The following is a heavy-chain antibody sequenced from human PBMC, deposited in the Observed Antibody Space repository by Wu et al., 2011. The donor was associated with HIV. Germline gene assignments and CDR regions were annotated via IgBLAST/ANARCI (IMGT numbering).Heavy chain of an antibody. Sequence: VQLGYRSGAEVKKPGATVKISCKVSGYTFSDYYMHWVQQAPGKGLEWMGFVDPEDGETKYAEKFQGRVTITADTSTDTAYMELSSLTSEDTAVYYCATMATIFSLSNWGQGTLVTVSS. CDR2: VDPEDGET. CDR3: ATMATIFSLSN. CDR1: GYTFSDYY. V-gene: IGHV1-69-2*01. D-gene: IGHD5-24*01. J-gene: IGHJ4*02.